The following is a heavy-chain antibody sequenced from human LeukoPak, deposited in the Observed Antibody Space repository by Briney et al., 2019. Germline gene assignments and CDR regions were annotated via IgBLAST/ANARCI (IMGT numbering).Heavy chain of an antibody. V-gene: IGHV1-69*06. D-gene: IGHD3-9*01. Sequence: KASCSASGGTFSRYAISWVGQAPGHGLEWMGGIFPIFGTANSAQKFQGRVTNTADKSTSTAYMELSSRRSEDTALYYCARVGFDILTGYTSLYYMDVWGKGTTVTVSS. CDR2: IFPIFGTA. J-gene: IGHJ6*03. CDR1: GGTFSRYA. CDR3: ARVGFDILTGYTSLYYMDV.